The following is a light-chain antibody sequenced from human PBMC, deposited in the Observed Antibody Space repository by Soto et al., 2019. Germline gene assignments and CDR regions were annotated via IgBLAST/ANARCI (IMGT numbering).Light chain of an antibody. CDR2: GVS. V-gene: IGLV2-14*01. CDR1: NSDVGNYDS. J-gene: IGLJ1*01. CDR3: SSFTSSITYV. Sequence: QSVLTQPASVSGSPGQSITISCSGTNSDVGNYDSVSWYQQHPGKVPKLMIYGVSNRPSGVSNRFSGSKSGNTASLTISGLQTEDEADYYCSSFTSSITYVFGTGTKLTVL.